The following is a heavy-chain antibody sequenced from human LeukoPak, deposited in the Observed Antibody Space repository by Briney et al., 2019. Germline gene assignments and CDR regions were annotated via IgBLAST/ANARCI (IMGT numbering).Heavy chain of an antibody. J-gene: IGHJ4*02. CDR2: ISSSSSTI. Sequence: GGSLRLSCAASRFTFSSYSMNWVRQAPGKGLEWVSYISSSSSTIYYADSVKGRFTISRDNAKNSLYLQMNSLRAEDTAVYYCARDRGIAAADLFDYWGQGTLVTVSS. D-gene: IGHD6-13*01. CDR3: ARDRGIAAADLFDY. CDR1: RFTFSSYS. V-gene: IGHV3-48*01.